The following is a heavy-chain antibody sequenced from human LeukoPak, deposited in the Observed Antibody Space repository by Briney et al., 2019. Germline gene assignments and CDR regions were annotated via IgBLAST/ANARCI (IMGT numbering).Heavy chain of an antibody. CDR1: GGTFSSYA. CDR2: IIPIFGTA. Sequence: ASVKVSCKASGGTFSSYAISWVRQAPGQGLEWMGGIIPIFGTASYAQKFQGRVTMTRDMSTSTVYMELSSLRSEDTAVYYCARDLRQTGDYWGQGTLVTVSS. V-gene: IGHV1-69*05. D-gene: IGHD1-14*01. J-gene: IGHJ4*02. CDR3: ARDLRQTGDY.